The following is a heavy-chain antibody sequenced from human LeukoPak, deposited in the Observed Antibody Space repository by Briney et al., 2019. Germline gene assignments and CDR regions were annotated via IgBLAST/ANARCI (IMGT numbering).Heavy chain of an antibody. CDR3: AREPGDYGDSGFDY. CDR2: FDREDDET. CDR1: GYRLTEFP. Sequence: ASVKVSCKVSGYRLTEFPMHWVRQVPGKGLEWLGGFDREDDETIYAQKFQGRLTLTEDTSSDTSYMELRSLSSEDTAVYFCAREPGDYGDSGFDYWGQGTLSPSPQ. D-gene: IGHD4-17*01. J-gene: IGHJ4*02. V-gene: IGHV1-24*01.